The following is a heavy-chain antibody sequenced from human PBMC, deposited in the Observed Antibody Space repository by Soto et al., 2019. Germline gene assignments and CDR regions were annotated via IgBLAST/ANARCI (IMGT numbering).Heavy chain of an antibody. CDR2: INPSGGST. J-gene: IGHJ6*02. CDR1: GYTFTTYTFTNYY. CDR3: ARAGGDPPRPYSPYAMDV. D-gene: IGHD4-17*01. V-gene: IGHV1-46*01. Sequence: QVQLVQSGAEVKKPGASVKVSCKASGYTFTTYTFTNYYIHWVRRAPGQGLEWMGIINPSGGSTSYAQKLQGRVSMTRDTSTSTVYMELSSLRSEDTAIYYCARAGGDPPRPYSPYAMDVWGQGTTVTVSS.